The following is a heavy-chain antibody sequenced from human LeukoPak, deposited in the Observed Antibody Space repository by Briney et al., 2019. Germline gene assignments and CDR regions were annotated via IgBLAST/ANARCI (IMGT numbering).Heavy chain of an antibody. J-gene: IGHJ4*02. V-gene: IGHV5-51*01. CDR1: GYSFSSDW. CDR3: ARRGCIGGTCYGY. D-gene: IGHD2-15*01. CDR2: IYPADSDT. Sequence: GESLKISCKGSGYSFSSDWIGWVRQMPGKGLEWMGIIYPADSDTKYSPSFQGQVTISADKSISTAYLQWNSLEASDTAMYYCARRGCIGGTCYGYWGQGTLVTVSS.